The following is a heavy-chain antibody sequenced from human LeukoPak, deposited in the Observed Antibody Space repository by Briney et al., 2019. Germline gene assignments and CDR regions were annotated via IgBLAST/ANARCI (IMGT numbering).Heavy chain of an antibody. CDR2: ISYDGSNK. Sequence: GGSLRLSCAASGFTFSSYAMHWVRQAPGKGLEWVAVISYDGSNKYYADSVKGRFTISRDNSKNTLYLQMNGLRAEDTAVYYCARWDLGLLGVAAFDIWGQGTMVTVSS. D-gene: IGHD2-8*02. CDR1: GFTFSSYA. J-gene: IGHJ3*02. CDR3: ARWDLGLLGVAAFDI. V-gene: IGHV3-30-3*01.